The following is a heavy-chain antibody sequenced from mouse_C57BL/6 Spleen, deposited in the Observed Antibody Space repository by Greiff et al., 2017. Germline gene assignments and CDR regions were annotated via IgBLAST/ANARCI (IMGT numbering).Heavy chain of an antibody. CDR1: GYTFTSYW. D-gene: IGHD1-1*01. CDR3: ARGTTVVAGGAMDY. Sequence: QVQLQQPGAELVKPGASVKLSCKASGYTFTSYWMHWVKQRPGQGLAWIGMIHPNSGSTNYNEKFKSKGTLTVNKSSSPAYMQLSSLTSEDSAVYYCARGTTVVAGGAMDYWGQGTSVTGSS. V-gene: IGHV1-64*01. J-gene: IGHJ4*01. CDR2: IHPNSGST.